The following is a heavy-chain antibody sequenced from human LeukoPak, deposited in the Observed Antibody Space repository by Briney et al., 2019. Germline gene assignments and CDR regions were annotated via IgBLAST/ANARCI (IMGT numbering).Heavy chain of an antibody. CDR1: GFTFSSYG. CDR2: ISYDGSNK. D-gene: IGHD6-19*01. Sequence: GGSLRLSCAASGFTFSSYGVHWVRQAPGKGLEWVAVISYDGSNKYYADSVKGRFTISRDNSKNTLYLQMNSLRAEDTAVYYCTKDRGSSGNYYSDYWGQGTLVTVSS. J-gene: IGHJ4*02. V-gene: IGHV3-30*18. CDR3: TKDRGSSGNYYSDY.